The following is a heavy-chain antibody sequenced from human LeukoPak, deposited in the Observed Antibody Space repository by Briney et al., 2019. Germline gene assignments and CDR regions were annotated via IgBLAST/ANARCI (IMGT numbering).Heavy chain of an antibody. CDR1: GGSFSGYY. V-gene: IGHV4-34*01. J-gene: IGHJ6*03. D-gene: IGHD5-24*01. CDR3: ASRGGYKFRFTDYYYYYYMDV. Sequence: SETLSLTCAVYGGSFSGYYWSWIRQPPGKGLEWIGEINHSGNTNYNPSLKSRVTISVDTSKNQFSLKLSSVTAADTAVYYRASRGGYKFRFTDYYYYYYMDVWGNGTTVTVSS. CDR2: INHSGNT.